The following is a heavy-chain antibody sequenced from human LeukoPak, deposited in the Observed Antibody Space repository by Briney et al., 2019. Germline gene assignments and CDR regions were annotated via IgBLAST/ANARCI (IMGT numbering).Heavy chain of an antibody. V-gene: IGHV1-46*01. CDR3: ARDRRITMVRGVIQYNWFDP. CDR2: INPSGGST. J-gene: IGHJ5*02. CDR1: GYTFTSYY. D-gene: IGHD3-10*01. Sequence: ASVKVSCKASGYTFTSYYMHWVRQAPGQGREWMGIINPSGGSTSYAQKFQGRVTMTRDMSTSTVYMELSSLRSEDTAVYYCARDRRITMVRGVIQYNWFDPWGQGTLVTVSS.